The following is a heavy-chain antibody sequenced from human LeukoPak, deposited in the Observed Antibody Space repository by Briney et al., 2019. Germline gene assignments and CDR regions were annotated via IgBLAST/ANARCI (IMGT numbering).Heavy chain of an antibody. V-gene: IGHV3-23*01. CDR2: ISGSGGST. CDR1: GFTFSSYA. Sequence: GGSLRLSCAASGFTFSSYAMSWVRQAPGKGLEWVSAISGSGGSTYYADSVKGRFTISRDNSKNTLYLQMNILRAEDTAVYYCAKASSASSGYYYAYWLWFDYWGQGTLVPVSS. CDR3: AKASSASSGYYYAYWLWFDY. D-gene: IGHD3-22*01. J-gene: IGHJ4*02.